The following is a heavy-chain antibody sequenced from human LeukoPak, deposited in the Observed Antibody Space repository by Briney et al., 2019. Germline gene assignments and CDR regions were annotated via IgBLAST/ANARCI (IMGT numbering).Heavy chain of an antibody. V-gene: IGHV3-7*04. D-gene: IGHD1-26*01. CDR1: GFTFSSHW. CDR3: ARDLGYYRADY. J-gene: IGHJ4*02. CDR2: ITGDGSGN. Sequence: PGGALRLSRTPSGFTFSSHWMSWVRQAPGAPLEGVGNITGDGSGNHYVDSVRGRFTISRDNAKNSLYLQMNSLRAEDTAVCYCARDLGYYRADYWGQGTLVTVSS.